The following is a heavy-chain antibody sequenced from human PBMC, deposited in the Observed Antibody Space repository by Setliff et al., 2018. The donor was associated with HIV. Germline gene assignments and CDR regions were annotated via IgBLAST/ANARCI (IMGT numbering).Heavy chain of an antibody. CDR3: AREIGDYYDSSGYYPPTDYYYGMDV. CDR2: IYISGTT. CDR1: GGSISTSY. V-gene: IGHV4-4*09. D-gene: IGHD3-22*01. Sequence: KTSETLSLTCTVSGGSISTSYWNRIRQPPGKGLEWIAYIYISGTTSYNPSLKSRVTISVGTSKNQFSLKLSSVTAADTAVYYCAREIGDYYDSSGYYPPTDYYYGMDVWGQGTTVTVSS. J-gene: IGHJ6*02.